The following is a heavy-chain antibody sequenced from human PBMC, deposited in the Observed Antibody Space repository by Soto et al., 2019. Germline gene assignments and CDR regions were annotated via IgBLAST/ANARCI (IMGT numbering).Heavy chain of an antibody. Sequence: SETLSLTCAVYVVSFSAYHWSCIRHSPGKWLEWIGEIDYRGNTNYIPSLRSRVSMSVDTSKNQFSLTLNDVTAADTAVYFCARSMNDQKNNNWGFDYRGQGTRVTVYS. CDR2: IDYRGNT. V-gene: IGHV4-34*01. J-gene: IGHJ4*02. CDR1: VVSFSAYH. D-gene: IGHD1-1*01. CDR3: ARSMNDQKNNNWGFDY.